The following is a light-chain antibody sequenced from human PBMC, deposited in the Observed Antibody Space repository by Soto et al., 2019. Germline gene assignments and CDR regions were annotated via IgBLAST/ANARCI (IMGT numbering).Light chain of an antibody. Sequence: EIGSTQSPGTLSLSPGERATLSCRASQSVSSNYLAWYQQKPGQAPRPLIYGASSRAIGIPDRFSGSGSGTDFTLTISRLEPEDFAVYRCQQYGSSPLTFGGGTKVEIK. CDR2: GAS. CDR3: QQYGSSPLT. V-gene: IGKV3-20*01. J-gene: IGKJ4*01. CDR1: QSVSSNY.